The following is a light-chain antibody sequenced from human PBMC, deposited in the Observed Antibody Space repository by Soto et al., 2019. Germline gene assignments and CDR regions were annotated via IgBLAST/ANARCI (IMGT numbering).Light chain of an antibody. CDR2: EVS. Sequence: QSALTQPPSASGSPGQSVTISCTGTSSDVGGYNYVSWYQQHPGKAPKLMIYEVSKRPSGVPDRFSGYKSGNTASLTVSGLQADDEADYYCKSYAGSNSVVFGGGTKLTVL. CDR3: KSYAGSNSVV. V-gene: IGLV2-8*01. CDR1: SSDVGGYNY. J-gene: IGLJ2*01.